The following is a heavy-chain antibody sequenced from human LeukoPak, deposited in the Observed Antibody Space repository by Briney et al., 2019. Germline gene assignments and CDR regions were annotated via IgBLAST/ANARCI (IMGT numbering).Heavy chain of an antibody. CDR3: AKCMSATGVCLNFDS. Sequence: GGSLRVSCEASGFTFTTYAMSWVRQAPGKGLQWVSGISGGDSGTYYTDSVRGRFTISRDDSKNTVYLQINSLRAEDTAVYYCAKCMSATGVCLNFDSWGQGILVTVSS. J-gene: IGHJ4*02. V-gene: IGHV3-23*01. CDR2: ISGGDSGT. CDR1: GFTFTTYA. D-gene: IGHD2-8*01.